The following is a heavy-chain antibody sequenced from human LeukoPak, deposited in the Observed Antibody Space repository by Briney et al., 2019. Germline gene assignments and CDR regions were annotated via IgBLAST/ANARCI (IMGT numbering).Heavy chain of an antibody. CDR2: ISSSSSYI. CDR1: GFTFSSYS. J-gene: IGHJ4*02. Sequence: GGSLRLSCAASGFTFSSYSMNWVRQAPGKGLEWVSSISSSSSYIYYADSVKGRFTISRDNAKDSLYLQMNRLRAEDTALYYCAKSRGRVTTFGWLFDYWGQGTLVTVSS. D-gene: IGHD4-17*01. CDR3: AKSRGRVTTFGWLFDY. V-gene: IGHV3-21*04.